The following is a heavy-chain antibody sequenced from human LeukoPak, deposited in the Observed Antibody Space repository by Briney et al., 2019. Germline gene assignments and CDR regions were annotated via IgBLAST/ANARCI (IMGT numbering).Heavy chain of an antibody. CDR2: IYYSGST. CDR3: ARSPERWLQLLIDY. Sequence: PSETLSLTCTVSGGSISSYYWSWIRQPPGKGLEWIGYIYYSGSTNYNPSLKSRVTISVDTSKNQFSLKLSSVTAADTAVYYCARSPERWLQLLIDYWGQGTLVTVSS. D-gene: IGHD5-24*01. V-gene: IGHV4-59*01. CDR1: GGSISSYY. J-gene: IGHJ4*02.